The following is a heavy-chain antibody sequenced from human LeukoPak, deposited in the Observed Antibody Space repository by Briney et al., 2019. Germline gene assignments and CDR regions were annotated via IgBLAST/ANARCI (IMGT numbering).Heavy chain of an antibody. V-gene: IGHV3-23*01. CDR2: ISGSGGST. J-gene: IGHJ4*02. Sequence: GGSLRLSCAASGFTVSSNYMSWVRQAPGKGLEWVSAISGSGGSTYYADSVKGRFTISSDNSKNTLYLQMNSLRAEDTAIYYCAKRQSVGANDYWGQGTLVTVSS. CDR1: GFTVSSNY. CDR3: AKRQSVGANDY. D-gene: IGHD1-26*01.